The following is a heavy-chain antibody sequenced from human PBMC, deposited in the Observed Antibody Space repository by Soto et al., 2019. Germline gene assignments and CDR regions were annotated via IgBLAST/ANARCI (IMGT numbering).Heavy chain of an antibody. CDR2: INPNGGGR. CDR1: GYTFTGFH. CDR3: ARGSVGPTTGFDY. J-gene: IGHJ4*02. V-gene: IGHV1-2*02. Sequence: QVQLVQSGAEVKQPGASVKVSCKASGYTFTGFHIHWVRQAPGQGLEWMGWINPNGGGRNYAQKFEGGVTMTRDTSISTAYMELSRLKSDDPAVYYGARGSVGPTTGFDYWGQGTLVTVSS. D-gene: IGHD1-26*01.